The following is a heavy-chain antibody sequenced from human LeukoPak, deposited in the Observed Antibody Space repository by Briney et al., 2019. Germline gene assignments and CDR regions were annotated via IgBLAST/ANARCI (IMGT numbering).Heavy chain of an antibody. CDR3: AKDPHDYGDRPYSFDY. CDR1: GFTFSSYA. Sequence: GGSLRLSCAASGFTFSSYAMSWVRQAPGKGLEWVSAISGSGGSTYYADSVKGRFTISRDNSKNTLYLQMNSLRAEDTAVYYCAKDPHDYGDRPYSFDYWGQGTLVTVSS. CDR2: ISGSGGST. D-gene: IGHD4-17*01. J-gene: IGHJ4*02. V-gene: IGHV3-23*01.